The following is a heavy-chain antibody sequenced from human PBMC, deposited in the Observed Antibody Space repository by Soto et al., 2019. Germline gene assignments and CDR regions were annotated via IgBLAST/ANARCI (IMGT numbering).Heavy chain of an antibody. CDR2: ISESGSDI. D-gene: IGHD5-18*01. V-gene: IGHV3-11*01. CDR3: VKTAREADY. Sequence: PGGSLRLSCAASGFAFSVYYMTWIRQAPGKGLEWLTYISESGSDISYAGSVKGRFTVSRDNAKNSLFLQMNSLRAEDTAVYYCVKTAREADYWGQGTLVTVSS. J-gene: IGHJ4*02. CDR1: GFAFSVYY.